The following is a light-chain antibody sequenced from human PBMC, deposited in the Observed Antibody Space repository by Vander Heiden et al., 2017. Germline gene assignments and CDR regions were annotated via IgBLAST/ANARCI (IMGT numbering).Light chain of an antibody. J-gene: IGKJ1*01. V-gene: IGKV1-39*01. CDR2: AAS. CDR1: QSISSY. Sequence: TITCRASQSISSYLNWYQQKPRKAPKLLIYAASSLQSGVPSRFSGSGSGTDFTLTISSLQPEDFATYYCQQSYSTAPTFGQGTKVEIK. CDR3: QQSYSTAPT.